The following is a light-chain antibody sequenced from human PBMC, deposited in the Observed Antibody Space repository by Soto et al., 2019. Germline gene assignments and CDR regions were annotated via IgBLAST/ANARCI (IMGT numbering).Light chain of an antibody. CDR2: GAS. CDR1: QSVRSN. V-gene: IGKV3-15*01. Sequence: EIAVNQAPNNLSPSPSYRATLSCRASQSVRSNLAWYQQKPGQSPRLLIYGASTRATGVPARFSGSGSGTDFTLTISSLQSEDFAVYYCQQDNEWTSTLGQGTKVDI. J-gene: IGKJ2*01. CDR3: QQDNEWTST.